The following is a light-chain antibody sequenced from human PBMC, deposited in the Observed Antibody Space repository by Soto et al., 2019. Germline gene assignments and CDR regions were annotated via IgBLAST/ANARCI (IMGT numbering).Light chain of an antibody. CDR2: GAS. CDR3: QQYGSSPNT. V-gene: IGKV3-20*01. Sequence: EIVLTQSPGTLSLSPGERATLSCRASQSVSSSYLAWYQQKPGQPPRLLIYGASSRATGIPDRFSGSGSVTDFTLTISRLEPEDFAVYYCQQYGSSPNTFGQGTKLEIK. J-gene: IGKJ2*01. CDR1: QSVSSSY.